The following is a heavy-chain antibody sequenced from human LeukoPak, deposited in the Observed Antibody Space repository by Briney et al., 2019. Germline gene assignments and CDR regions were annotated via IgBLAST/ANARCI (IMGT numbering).Heavy chain of an antibody. CDR1: GFSFGDFA. V-gene: IGHV3-49*03. CDR3: TRDRRGYNYSPRDY. Sequence: GGSLRLSCTASGFSFGDFAMSWFRQAPGKGLEWVGFIRSKTYSATTEYAASVKGRFTISRDDSASVAYLQMNSLKTEDTAVYFCTRDRRGYNYSPRDYWGQGTLVTVSS. CDR2: IRSKTYSATT. D-gene: IGHD5-18*01. J-gene: IGHJ4*02.